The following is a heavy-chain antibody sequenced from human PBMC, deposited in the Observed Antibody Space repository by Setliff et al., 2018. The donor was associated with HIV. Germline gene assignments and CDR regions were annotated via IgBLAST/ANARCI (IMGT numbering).Heavy chain of an antibody. J-gene: IGHJ6*03. V-gene: IGHV4-34*01. CDR1: GGSIEFSSYY. D-gene: IGHD6-13*01. CDR3: ARGARLLAGYSDRWDYYYMGV. Sequence: SETLSLTCSVSGGSIEFSSYYWIWIRQPPGKGLEWIGEIKHSGSTHCNPSLQSRFTISVDTSKNQFSLKVNSVTAADTAVYYCARGARLLAGYSDRWDYYYMGVWGKGTTVTVSS. CDR2: IKHSGST.